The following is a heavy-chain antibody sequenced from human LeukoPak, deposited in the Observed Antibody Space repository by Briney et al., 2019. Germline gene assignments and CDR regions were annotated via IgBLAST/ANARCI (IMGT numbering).Heavy chain of an antibody. CDR3: ASRAQSGYYDSGGYPTYRYYFDY. J-gene: IGHJ4*02. CDR1: GGSFSGYY. V-gene: IGHV4-34*01. CDR2: INHSGST. D-gene: IGHD3-22*01. Sequence: SETLSLTCAVYGGSFSGYYWSWIRQPPGKGLEWIGEINHSGSTNYNPPLKSRVTISVDTSKNQFSLKLSSVTAADTAVYYCASRAQSGYYDSGGYPTYRYYFDYWGQGTLVTVSS.